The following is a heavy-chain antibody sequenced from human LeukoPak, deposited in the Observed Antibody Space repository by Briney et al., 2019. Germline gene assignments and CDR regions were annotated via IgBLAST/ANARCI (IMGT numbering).Heavy chain of an antibody. J-gene: IGHJ4*02. Sequence: GGSLRLSCAASGFTFSSYAMHWVRQAPGKGLEWVAVISYDGNNKYYADSVKGRFTIPRDNSKNTLYLQMNSLRAEDTAVYYCARDVRWGGYKDYWGQGTLVTVSS. D-gene: IGHD5-24*01. CDR2: ISYDGNNK. V-gene: IGHV3-30-3*01. CDR3: ARDVRWGGYKDY. CDR1: GFTFSSYA.